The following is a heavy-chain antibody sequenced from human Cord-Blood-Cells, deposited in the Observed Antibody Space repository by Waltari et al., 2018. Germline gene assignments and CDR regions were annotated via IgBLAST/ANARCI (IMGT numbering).Heavy chain of an antibody. D-gene: IGHD4-17*01. V-gene: IGHV4-39*01. CDR1: GGSISSTSYY. CDR2: IYYSGST. Sequence: QLQLQESGPGLVKPSETLSLTCTVSGGSISSTSYYRGWIRQPPGQGLEWIGSIYYSGSTYDNPSLKSRVTISVDTSKNQFSLKLSSVTAADTAVYYCARLDGYYFDYWGQGTLVTVSS. J-gene: IGHJ4*02. CDR3: ARLDGYYFDY.